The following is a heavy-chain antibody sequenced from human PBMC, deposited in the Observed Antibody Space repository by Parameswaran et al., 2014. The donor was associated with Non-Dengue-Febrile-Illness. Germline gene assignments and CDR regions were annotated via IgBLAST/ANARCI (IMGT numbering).Heavy chain of an antibody. D-gene: IGHD3-10*01. CDR2: ISSSSSYT. J-gene: IGHJ3*02. CDR3: ASKKFGGFGELQVVAFDI. V-gene: IGHV3-11*03. Sequence: VRQMPGKGLEWVSYISSSSSYTNYADSVKGRFTISRDNAKNSLYLQMNSLRAEDTAVYYCASKKFGGFGELQVVAFDIWGQGTMVTVSS.